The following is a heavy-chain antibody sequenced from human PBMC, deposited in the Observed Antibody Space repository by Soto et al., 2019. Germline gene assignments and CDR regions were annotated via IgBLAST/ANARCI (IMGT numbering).Heavy chain of an antibody. Sequence: SVKVSCKASGGTFSSYAISWVRQAPGQGLEWMGGIIPIFGTANYAQKFQGRVTITADESTSTAYMELSSLRSEDTAVYYCARDYSNYHSFDYWGQGTLVAVSS. D-gene: IGHD4-4*01. CDR1: GGTFSSYA. CDR2: IIPIFGTA. CDR3: ARDYSNYHSFDY. V-gene: IGHV1-69*13. J-gene: IGHJ4*02.